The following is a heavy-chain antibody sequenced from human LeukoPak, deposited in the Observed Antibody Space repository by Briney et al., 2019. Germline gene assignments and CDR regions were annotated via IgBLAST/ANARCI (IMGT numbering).Heavy chain of an antibody. CDR2: ICYSGST. CDR3: ARTGYYDSSGYLGA. V-gene: IGHV4-31*03. CDR1: GGSISSGGYY. J-gene: IGHJ5*02. Sequence: SETLSLTCTVSGGSISSGGYYWSWIRQHPGKGLEWIGYICYSGSTYYNPSLKSRVTISVDTSKNQFSLKLSSVTAADTAVYYCARTGYYDSSGYLGAWGQGTLVTVSS. D-gene: IGHD3-22*01.